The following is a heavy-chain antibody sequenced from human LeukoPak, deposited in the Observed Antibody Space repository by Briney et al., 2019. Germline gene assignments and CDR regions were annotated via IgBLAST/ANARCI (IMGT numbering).Heavy chain of an antibody. CDR3: ARFGSGPTPYDAFDI. D-gene: IGHD2-15*01. CDR1: GFTFNTYA. Sequence: PGGSLRLSCAASGFTFNTYAMTWVRQAPGKGLEWVSVIESGGSTYYADSVKGRFTVSRDNFQNTLYLQMNSLRAEDTAVYYCARFGSGPTPYDAFDIWGQGTMVTVSS. J-gene: IGHJ3*02. V-gene: IGHV3-23*01. CDR2: IESGGST.